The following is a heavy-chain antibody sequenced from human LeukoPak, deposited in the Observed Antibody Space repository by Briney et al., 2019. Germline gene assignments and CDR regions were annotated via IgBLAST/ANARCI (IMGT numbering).Heavy chain of an antibody. V-gene: IGHV3-74*03. J-gene: IGHJ5*02. CDR2: LKFDGTIT. CDR1: GLTFSSYW. CDR3: AGQAYNWFDP. Sequence: PGGSLRLPCAASGLTFSSYWMLWVRQAPGKGLVWVSRLKFDGTITQYADSVKGRFTVSRDNAKNTLYLQMDSLRAEDTAVYYCAGQAYNWFDPWGQGPLDTVSS.